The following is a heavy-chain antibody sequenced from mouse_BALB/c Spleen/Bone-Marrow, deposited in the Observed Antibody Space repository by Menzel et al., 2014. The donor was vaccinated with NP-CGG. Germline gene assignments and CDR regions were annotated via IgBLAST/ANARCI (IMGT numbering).Heavy chain of an antibody. CDR3: TLAYFGQGDWFFDV. V-gene: IGHV1-5*01. D-gene: IGHD2-10*01. CDR1: DYTFTSYR. Sequence: EVQLQQSGTVLARPGASVKMSCKASDYTFTSYRMHWLKQRPGQGLEWIGAIYPGNSDTSYNQKFKGKAALTAVTSTSTAYMDLSSLTNEDSAVYYCTLAYFGQGDWFFDVWGAGTTVTVSS. CDR2: IYPGNSDT. J-gene: IGHJ1*01.